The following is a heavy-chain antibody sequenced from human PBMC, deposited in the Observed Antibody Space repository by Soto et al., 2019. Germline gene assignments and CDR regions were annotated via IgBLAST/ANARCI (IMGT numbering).Heavy chain of an antibody. V-gene: IGHV1-46*03. CDR3: ARGNELGYCSGGSCYSGHWLDP. Sequence: VSVKVSCKASGYAFTSYYMHWVRQAPGQGLEWMGIINPSGGSTSYAQKFQGRVTMTRDTSTSTVYIELSSLRSEDTAVYYCARGNELGYCSGGSCYSGHWLDPWGQGTLVTVSS. CDR1: GYAFTSYY. CDR2: INPSGGST. J-gene: IGHJ5*02. D-gene: IGHD2-15*01.